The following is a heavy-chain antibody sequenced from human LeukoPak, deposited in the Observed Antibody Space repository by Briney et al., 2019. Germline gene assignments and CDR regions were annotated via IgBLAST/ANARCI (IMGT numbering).Heavy chain of an antibody. CDR3: AKSRRYYYDTSGSWYFDL. CDR1: GFTFSSYA. Sequence: QAGGSLRLSCAASGFTFSSYAMTWVRQAPGKGLGWVSAISGSGGATFYADSVKGRFTISRDNSKNTLYLQMNSLRAEDTAVYYCAKSRRYYYDTSGSWYFDLWGRGTLVTVSS. CDR2: ISGSGGAT. D-gene: IGHD3-22*01. J-gene: IGHJ2*01. V-gene: IGHV3-23*01.